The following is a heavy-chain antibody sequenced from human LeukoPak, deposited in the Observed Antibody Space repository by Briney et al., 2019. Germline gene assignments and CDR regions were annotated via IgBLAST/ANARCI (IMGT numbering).Heavy chain of an antibody. Sequence: SETLSLSCAVYGGSFSGYQWSWIRQPPGKGLEWIGEINHSGSTNYNPSLKSRVNISVDTSKNQFSLKLSSVTAADTAVYYCARTSIYYDSSGYRSWGQGTLVTVSS. J-gene: IGHJ5*02. CDR2: INHSGST. CDR3: ARTSIYYDSSGYRS. V-gene: IGHV4-34*01. CDR1: GGSFSGYQ. D-gene: IGHD3-22*01.